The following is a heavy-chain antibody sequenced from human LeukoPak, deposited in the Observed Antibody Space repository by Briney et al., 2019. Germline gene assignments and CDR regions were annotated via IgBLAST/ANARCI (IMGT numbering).Heavy chain of an antibody. Sequence: SETLSLTCTVSGGSISSSSYYWGWIRQPPGKGLEWIGSIYYSGSTYYNPSLKSRVTISVDTSNHQFSLRLSSVTAADTAVYYCARVSNGVQWYFDLWGRGTLVTVSS. J-gene: IGHJ2*01. V-gene: IGHV4-39*07. CDR1: GGSISSSSYY. CDR3: ARVSNGVQWYFDL. CDR2: IYYSGST. D-gene: IGHD2-8*01.